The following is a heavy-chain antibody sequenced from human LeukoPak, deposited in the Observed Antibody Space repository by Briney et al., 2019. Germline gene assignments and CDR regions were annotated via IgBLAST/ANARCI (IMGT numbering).Heavy chain of an antibody. V-gene: IGHV1-2*02. CDR3: ARSGGPLWFGELHRGHYFDY. CDR1: GYTFTSYG. D-gene: IGHD3-10*01. J-gene: IGHJ4*02. Sequence: APVKVSCKASGYTFTSYGISWVRQAPGQGLEWMGWINPNSGGTNYAQKFQGRVTMTRDTSICTAYMELSRLKSDDTAVYYCARSGGPLWFGELHRGHYFDYWGQGTLVTVSS. CDR2: INPNSGGT.